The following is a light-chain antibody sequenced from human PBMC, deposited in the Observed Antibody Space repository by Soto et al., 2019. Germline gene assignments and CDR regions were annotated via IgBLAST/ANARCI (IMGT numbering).Light chain of an antibody. CDR3: AAWDDSLNDYV. J-gene: IGLJ1*01. CDR2: SNN. Sequence: QSVLTQPPSASGTPGQRVTISCSGSSSNIGSKTVNWYHQLPGTAPKLLIYSNNQRPSGVPDRFSGSKSGTSASLAISGLQSEDEAEYYCAAWDDSLNDYVFGTGTKLTVL. V-gene: IGLV1-44*01. CDR1: SSNIGSKT.